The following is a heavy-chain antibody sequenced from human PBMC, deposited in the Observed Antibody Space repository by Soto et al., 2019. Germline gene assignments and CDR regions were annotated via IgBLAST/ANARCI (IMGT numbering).Heavy chain of an antibody. CDR1: GGSISSGYY. V-gene: IGHV4-38-2*02. Sequence: SETLSLTCTVSGGSISSGYYWAWIRRPPGKGLEWIGSIYHSGTTYYNPSLKSRVTISVDTSRNQFSLRLTSVTAADTAEYHCARVVRFCSSPSCRGRNWFDPWGQGTRVTVSS. CDR3: ARVVRFCSSPSCRGRNWFDP. D-gene: IGHD2-2*01. J-gene: IGHJ5*02. CDR2: IYHSGTT.